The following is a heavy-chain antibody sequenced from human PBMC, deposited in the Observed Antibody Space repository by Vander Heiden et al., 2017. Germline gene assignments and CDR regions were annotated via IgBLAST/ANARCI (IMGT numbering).Heavy chain of an antibody. CDR3: ARGHFEWQWVDH. D-gene: IGHD3-9*01. J-gene: IGHJ4*02. CDR2: INWNSGSI. V-gene: IGHV3-9*02. CDR1: GFTSEDYA. Sequence: EVQLVESGGGLVQPGRSLRLSCAASGFTSEDYAMYRVRQVPGKGLEWVSGINWNSGSIGYADSVKGRVTISRDNAKNSLYLQMNSLRIEDTALYYCARGHFEWQWVDHWGQGTLRTVSS.